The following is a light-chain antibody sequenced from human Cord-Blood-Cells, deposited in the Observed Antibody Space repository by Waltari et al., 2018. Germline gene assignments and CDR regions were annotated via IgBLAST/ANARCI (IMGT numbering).Light chain of an antibody. Sequence: EIVMTQSPASLSVSTGERDTLSCRASQSVSSNLAWYQQKPGHAPRLLIYGASTRATGIPARFSGSGSGTEFTLTISSLQSEDFAVYYCQQYNNWPPYTFGQGTKLEIK. CDR1: QSVSSN. CDR3: QQYNNWPPYT. J-gene: IGKJ2*01. V-gene: IGKV3-15*01. CDR2: GAS.